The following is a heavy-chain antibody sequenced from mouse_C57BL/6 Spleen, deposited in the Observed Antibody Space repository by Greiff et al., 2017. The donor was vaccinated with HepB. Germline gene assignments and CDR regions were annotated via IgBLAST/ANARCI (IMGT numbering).Heavy chain of an antibody. D-gene: IGHD1-1*01. Sequence: EVKLLESGGGLVQPGGSLKLSCAASGIDFSRYWMSWVRRAPGKGLEWIGEINPDSSTINYAPSLKDKFIISRDNAKNTLYLQMSKVRSEDTALYYCASHYYGSREWYFDVWGTGTTVTVSS. CDR1: GIDFSRYW. J-gene: IGHJ1*03. V-gene: IGHV4-1*01. CDR2: INPDSSTI. CDR3: ASHYYGSREWYFDV.